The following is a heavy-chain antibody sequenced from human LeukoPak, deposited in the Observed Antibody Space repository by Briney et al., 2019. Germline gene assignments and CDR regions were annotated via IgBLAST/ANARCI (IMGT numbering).Heavy chain of an antibody. D-gene: IGHD3-22*01. J-gene: IGHJ4*02. CDR1: GYTFTSYA. CDR3: GFASSGYYFNYFDY. CDR2: IIPIFGTA. V-gene: IGHV1-69*06. Sequence: GASVKVSCKASGYTFTSYAMNWVRQAPGQGLEWMGGIIPIFGTANYAQKFQGRVTITADKSTSTAYMELSSLRSEDTAVYYCGFASSGYYFNYFDYWGQGTLVTVSS.